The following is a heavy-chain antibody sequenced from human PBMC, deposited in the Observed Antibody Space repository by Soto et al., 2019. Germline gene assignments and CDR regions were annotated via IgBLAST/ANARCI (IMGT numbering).Heavy chain of an antibody. D-gene: IGHD3-22*01. J-gene: IGHJ4*02. CDR3: ARRGDYVDGTYYYYDFDY. Sequence: GESLKISCAASGYTFTTSWIGWVRQMPGKGLEWMGIIYPDDSSTKYSPSFQGQVTISADKSISTAFLQWRSLKASDTAMYYCARRGDYVDGTYYYYDFDYWGQGNLVT. CDR1: GYTFTTSW. CDR2: IYPDDSST. V-gene: IGHV5-51*01.